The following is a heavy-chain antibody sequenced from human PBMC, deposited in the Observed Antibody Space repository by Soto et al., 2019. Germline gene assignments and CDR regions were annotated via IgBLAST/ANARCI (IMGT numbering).Heavy chain of an antibody. Sequence: QLQLQESGPGLVKPSETLSLTCTVSGGFISSSDYYWGWIHQPPGKGLEWIGSIYYSGITYYNASLQSRVSISVDPSRNRFALKLTSVTAADTAVYFCARLNYCDANFDYWGQGTLVTVSS. CDR2: IYYSGIT. CDR1: GGFISSSDYY. CDR3: ARLNYCDANFDY. D-gene: IGHD4-17*01. J-gene: IGHJ4*02. V-gene: IGHV4-39*01.